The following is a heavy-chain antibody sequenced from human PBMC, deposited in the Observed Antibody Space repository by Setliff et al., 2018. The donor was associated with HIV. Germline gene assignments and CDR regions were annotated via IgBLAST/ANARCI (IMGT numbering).Heavy chain of an antibody. D-gene: IGHD6-19*01. Sequence: ASVKVSCKASGYTFTGYYMHWVRQAPGQGLEWLGWIIPNSGGTGYAQKFQGRVTMTRDTSIRTAYVELSSLRSEDTAVYYCARGAWYTSGWYSSRYLDVWGKGTTVTVSS. CDR1: GYTFTGYY. J-gene: IGHJ6*03. CDR3: ARGAWYTSGWYSSRYLDV. CDR2: IIPNSGGT. V-gene: IGHV1-2*02.